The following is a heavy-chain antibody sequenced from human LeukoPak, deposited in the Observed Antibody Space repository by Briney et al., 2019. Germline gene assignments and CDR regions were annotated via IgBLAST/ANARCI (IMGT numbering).Heavy chain of an antibody. CDR2: ISSSSSYI. D-gene: IGHD1-7*01. Sequence: GGSLRLSCAASGFTFSSYSMNWVRQAPGKGLEWVSSISSSSSYIYYADSVKGRFTISRDNAKNSLYLQMNSLRAEDTAVYYCARDRFRTTADHWGQGTLVTVSS. J-gene: IGHJ4*02. CDR3: ARDRFRTTADH. CDR1: GFTFSSYS. V-gene: IGHV3-21*01.